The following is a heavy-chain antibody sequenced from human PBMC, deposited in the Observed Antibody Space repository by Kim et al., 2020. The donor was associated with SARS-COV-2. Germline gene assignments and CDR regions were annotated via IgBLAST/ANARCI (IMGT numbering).Heavy chain of an antibody. CDR1: GGSISSNNYY. J-gene: IGHJ4*02. Sequence: SETLSLICTVSGGSISSNNYYWGWIRQPPGKGLEWIGNIFYSGSAYYNPSLKSRVSISLDTSKNQFSLKVNSVTAADTAVYFCASPKQSRFRASYYDIWGQGTLVTVSS. D-gene: IGHD3-10*01. CDR3: ASPKQSRFRASYYDI. CDR2: IFYSGSA. V-gene: IGHV4-39*07.